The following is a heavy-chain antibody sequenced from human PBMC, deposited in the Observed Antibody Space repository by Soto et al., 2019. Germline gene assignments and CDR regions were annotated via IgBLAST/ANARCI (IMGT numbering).Heavy chain of an antibody. CDR2: INHSGST. CDR1: GGPFSGYY. V-gene: IGHV4-34*01. CDR3: ARLAGHYYYYGMDV. Sequence: SETLSLTCAVYGGPFSGYYWSWIRQPPGKGLEWIGEINHSGSTNYNPSLKSRVTISVDTSKNQFSLKLSSVTAADTAVYYCARLAGHYYYYGMDVWGQGTTVTVSS. J-gene: IGHJ6*02.